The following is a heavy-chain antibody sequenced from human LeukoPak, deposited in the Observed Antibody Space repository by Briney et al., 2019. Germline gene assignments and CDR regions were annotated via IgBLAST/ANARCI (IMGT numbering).Heavy chain of an antibody. D-gene: IGHD3-22*01. CDR3: ARQRYDSSGYQIAIPYYFDY. J-gene: IGHJ4*02. CDR1: GYTFTGYY. V-gene: IGHV1-2*02. Sequence: ASVKVSCKASGYTFTGYYMHWVRQAPGQGLEWMGWINPNSGGTNYAQKFQGRVTMTRDTSISTAYMELSRLRSDDTAVYYCARQRYDSSGYQIAIPYYFDYWGQGTLVTVSS. CDR2: INPNSGGT.